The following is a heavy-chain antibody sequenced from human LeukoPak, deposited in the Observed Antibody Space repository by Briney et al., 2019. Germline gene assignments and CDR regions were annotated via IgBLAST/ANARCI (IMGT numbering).Heavy chain of an antibody. CDR1: GYTFTNYY. CDR3: AADYYDSSGYRDY. V-gene: IGHV1-46*01. Sequence: GASVKVSCKASGYTFTNYYIHWVRQAPGQGLEWMGIITPSGGSTSYAQKFQGRVTMTRDTSTSTVYMELSSLRSEDTAVYYCAADYYDSSGYRDYWGQGTLVTVSS. CDR2: ITPSGGST. D-gene: IGHD3-22*01. J-gene: IGHJ4*02.